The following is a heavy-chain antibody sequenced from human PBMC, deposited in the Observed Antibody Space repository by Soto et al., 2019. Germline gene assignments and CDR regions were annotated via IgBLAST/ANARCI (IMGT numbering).Heavy chain of an antibody. CDR1: GGAISVYY. CDR3: ARGQRFSDWFDP. CDR2: IYSSGST. D-gene: IGHD3-3*01. Sequence: SETLSLTCTVTGGAISVYYLTWMRQSAGGGLEWIGRIYSSGSTNYNPSLKSRVTISLDTSMNHFSLRLSSVTAADTAVYYCARGQRFSDWFDPWGQGTLVTVSS. J-gene: IGHJ5*02. V-gene: IGHV4-4*07.